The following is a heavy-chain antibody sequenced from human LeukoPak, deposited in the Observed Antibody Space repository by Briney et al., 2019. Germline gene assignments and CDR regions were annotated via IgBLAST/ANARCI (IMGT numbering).Heavy chain of an antibody. J-gene: IGHJ3*02. CDR1: GGSISSGDYY. V-gene: IGHV4-39*01. CDR3: ARAYYYASSAFDI. Sequence: SQTLSLTCTVSGGSISSGDYYWAWIRQPPGKGLECIGSIYYGGSTYYNPSLKSRVIISVDTSKNQFSLKLSSVTAADTAVYYCARAYYYASSAFDIWGQETWATVSS. CDR2: IYYGGST. D-gene: IGHD3-22*01.